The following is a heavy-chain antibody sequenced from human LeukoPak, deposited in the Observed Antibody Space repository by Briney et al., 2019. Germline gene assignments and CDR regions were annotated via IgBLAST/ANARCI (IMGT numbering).Heavy chain of an antibody. Sequence: SETLSLTCTVSGGSISSYYWSWIRQPPGKGLEWIGYIYYSGSTNYNPSLKSRVTISVDTSKNQLSLKLRSVTAADTAVYYCASLVVPAAMFDYWGQGTLVTVSS. CDR1: GGSISSYY. V-gene: IGHV4-59*01. CDR2: IYYSGST. J-gene: IGHJ4*02. D-gene: IGHD2-2*01. CDR3: ASLVVPAAMFDY.